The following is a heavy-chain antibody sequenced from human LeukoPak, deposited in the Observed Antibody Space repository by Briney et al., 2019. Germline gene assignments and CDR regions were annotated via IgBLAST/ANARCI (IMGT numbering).Heavy chain of an antibody. CDR3: AKDTDYSSGWYGDY. V-gene: IGHV3-23*01. CDR2: ISGSGGST. CDR1: GFTFSSYA. D-gene: IGHD6-19*01. Sequence: GGSLRLSCAASGFTFSSYAMSWVRQAPGKGLEWVSAISGSGGSTYYADSVKGRFTISRDNSKNMLYLQMNSLRAEDTAVYYCAKDTDYSSGWYGDYWGQGTLVTVSS. J-gene: IGHJ4*02.